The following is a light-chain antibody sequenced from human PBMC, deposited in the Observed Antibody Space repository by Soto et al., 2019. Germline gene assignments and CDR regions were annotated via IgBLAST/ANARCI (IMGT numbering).Light chain of an antibody. Sequence: AIRMTQSPSSLSASTGDRVTITCRASQGFSSYLAWYQQKPGKAPKLLIYAASTLQSGVPSRFSGSGSGTDFTLTISCLQSEDFATYYCQQYYSYPQATFGQGTRLEIK. CDR1: QGFSSY. CDR3: QQYYSYPQAT. J-gene: IGKJ5*01. V-gene: IGKV1-8*01. CDR2: AAS.